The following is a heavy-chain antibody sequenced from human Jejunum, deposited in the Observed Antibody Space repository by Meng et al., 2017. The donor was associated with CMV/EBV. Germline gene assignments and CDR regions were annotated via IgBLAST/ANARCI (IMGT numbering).Heavy chain of an antibody. CDR2: INPDGSTA. D-gene: IGHD2-2*01. CDR1: TFSSYW. Sequence: TFSSYWMHWVRQAPGKGLMWVSRINPDGSTATYADSVKGRFTVSRDNAKSTLYLQMNNLRAEDTAVYYCVKRYCSSSTCHYYSDYWGQGTLVTVSS. J-gene: IGHJ4*02. CDR3: VKRYCSSSTCHYYSDY. V-gene: IGHV3-74*03.